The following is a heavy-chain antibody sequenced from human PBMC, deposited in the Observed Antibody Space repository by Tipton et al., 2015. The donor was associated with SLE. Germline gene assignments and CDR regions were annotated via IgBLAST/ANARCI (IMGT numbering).Heavy chain of an antibody. Sequence: GSLRLSCAASGFTFSNYALSWVRRAPGKGLEWVSLISVNGGSTYYADYAKGRFTISRDNSKNTLYLQMNSLRVEDTAVYYCAKIKRCGGHCPEDFWGQGTLVTVSS. CDR3: AKIKRCGGHCPEDF. CDR1: GFTFSNYA. CDR2: ISVNGGST. J-gene: IGHJ4*02. V-gene: IGHV3-23*01. D-gene: IGHD2-21*01.